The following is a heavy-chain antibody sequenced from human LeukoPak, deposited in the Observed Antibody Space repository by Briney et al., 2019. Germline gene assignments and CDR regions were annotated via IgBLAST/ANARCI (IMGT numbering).Heavy chain of an antibody. CDR3: EGTYYYDSSDDY. Sequence: GGSLRLSCAASGFTFRCYAMSWVRQAPGKGLEWVLAISGSGTSTYYADSVKGRFTISRDNSKNTLYLQMNSLRAEDTAVYYCEGTYYYDSSDDYWGQGTLVTVSS. CDR1: GFTFRCYA. J-gene: IGHJ4*02. V-gene: IGHV3-23*01. D-gene: IGHD3-22*01. CDR2: ISGSGTST.